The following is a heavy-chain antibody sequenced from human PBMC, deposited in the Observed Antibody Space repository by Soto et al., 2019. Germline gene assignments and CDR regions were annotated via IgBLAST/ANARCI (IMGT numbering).Heavy chain of an antibody. J-gene: IGHJ4*02. CDR3: ARDKITGLFDY. D-gene: IGHD2-8*02. Sequence: SETLSLTCAVYGGSFRGYYWTWIRQPPGTGLEWIGEINHSGSTNYNPSLKSRVTISVDTSKNQFSLKLTSVTAADTAVYYCARDKITGLFDYWGQGALVTVS. CDR2: INHSGST. V-gene: IGHV4-34*01. CDR1: GGSFRGYY.